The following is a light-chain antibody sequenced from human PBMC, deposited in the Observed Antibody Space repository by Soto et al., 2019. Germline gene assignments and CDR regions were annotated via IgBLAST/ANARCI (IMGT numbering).Light chain of an antibody. CDR2: KAS. Sequence: DIQMTQCPSTLSGSVGDRITITCRASQSISSWLAWYQQKPGKAPKLLIYKASSLESGVPSRFSGSGSGTEFTLTISSLQPDDFATYYCQQYNSFALTFGGGTKVDIK. V-gene: IGKV1-5*03. J-gene: IGKJ4*01. CDR1: QSISSW. CDR3: QQYNSFALT.